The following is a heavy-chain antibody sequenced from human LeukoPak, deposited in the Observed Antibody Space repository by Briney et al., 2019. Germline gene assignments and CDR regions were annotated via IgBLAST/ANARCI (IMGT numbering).Heavy chain of an antibody. CDR3: ARATHGYYDFWSGSTKHYFDY. Sequence: SETLSLTCSVSGASISSSSYYWGWIRQPPGKGLEWIATINHSGSTNYNPSLKSRVTISVDTSKNQFSLKLSSVTAADTAVYYCARATHGYYDFWSGSTKHYFDYWGQGTLVTVSS. CDR2: INHSGST. D-gene: IGHD3-3*01. J-gene: IGHJ4*02. V-gene: IGHV4-39*07. CDR1: GASISSSSYY.